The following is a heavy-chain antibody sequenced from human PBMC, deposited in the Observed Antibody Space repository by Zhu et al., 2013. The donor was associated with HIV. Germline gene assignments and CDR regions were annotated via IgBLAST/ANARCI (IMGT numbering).Heavy chain of an antibody. CDR1: GYTFTTYV. D-gene: IGHD5-18*01. Sequence: QVQLVQPGAEVKKPGASVKVSCKTSGYTFTTYVIHWVRQAPGQRLEWMGWINAVNGNTKYSQKFQGRVTITRDTSASTAYMELSSLRSEDTAVYYCARDLWPGYDYGTYYFDYWGQGNPGHRLL. V-gene: IGHV1-3*01. CDR2: INAVNGNT. J-gene: IGHJ4*02. CDR3: ARDLWPGYDYGTYYFDY.